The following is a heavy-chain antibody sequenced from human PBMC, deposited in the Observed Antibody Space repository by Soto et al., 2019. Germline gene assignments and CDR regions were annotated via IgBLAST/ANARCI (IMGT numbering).Heavy chain of an antibody. Sequence: EVQLVESGGGLVKPGGSLRLSCAASGFTFSSNSMNWVRQAPGKGLEWVSSISSSSSYIYYTDSVKGRFTISRDNANNSLNLQMNSLRAEDTAVYYCASVSGSYLGQGTLVTVSS. CDR2: ISSSSSYI. CDR1: GFTFSSNS. J-gene: IGHJ4*02. D-gene: IGHD1-26*01. V-gene: IGHV3-21*01. CDR3: ASVSGSY.